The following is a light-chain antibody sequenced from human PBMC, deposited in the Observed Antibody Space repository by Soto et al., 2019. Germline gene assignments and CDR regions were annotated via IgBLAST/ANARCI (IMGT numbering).Light chain of an antibody. J-gene: IGKJ2*01. CDR2: KVS. CDR1: QKISGW. CDR3: QQYNNLYT. V-gene: IGKV1-5*03. Sequence: DIQMTQSPSTLSASVGDRVNITCRASQKISGWLAWYQQKPGKVPKLLMYKVSTLESGVPSRFSGSESGTEFTLTISSLQPDDSATYYCQQYNNLYTFGQGTKVDIK.